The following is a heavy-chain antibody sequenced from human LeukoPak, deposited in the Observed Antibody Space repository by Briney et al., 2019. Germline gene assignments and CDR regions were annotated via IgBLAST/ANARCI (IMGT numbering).Heavy chain of an antibody. CDR2: IYSGDST. D-gene: IGHD3-10*01. Sequence: GEPLRLSCAASGFTFRSYEMNGLHQPPPKGLDGVSGIYSGDSTYYAHSVQRRFTISRHNSKHAPYLHKANLCAHHTPVCYCARVRWCGGKDDGYVDYWGQGTLVSVCS. J-gene: IGHJ4*02. CDR3: ARVRWCGGKDDGYVDY. CDR1: GFTFRSYE. V-gene: IGHV3-53*01.